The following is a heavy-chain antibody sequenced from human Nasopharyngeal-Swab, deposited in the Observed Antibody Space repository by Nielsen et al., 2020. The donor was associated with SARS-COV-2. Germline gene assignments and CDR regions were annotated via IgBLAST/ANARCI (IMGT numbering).Heavy chain of an antibody. CDR3: ARDHYYDSSGYYSFYKRYYYGMDV. V-gene: IGHV4-39*07. D-gene: IGHD3-22*01. CDR1: GGSISSRSSY. CDR2: IYYSGNT. J-gene: IGHJ6*02. Sequence: SETLSLTCSVSGGSISSRSSYWGWIRQSPGKGLEWIGSIYYSGNTYYNPSLKSRVTISVDTSKNQFSLKLSSVTAADTAVYFCARDHYYDSSGYYSFYKRYYYGMDVWGQGTTVTVSS.